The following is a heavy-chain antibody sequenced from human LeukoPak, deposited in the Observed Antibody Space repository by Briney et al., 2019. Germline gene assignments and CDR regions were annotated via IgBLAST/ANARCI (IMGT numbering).Heavy chain of an antibody. CDR2: ISAFNDNT. J-gene: IGHJ5*02. D-gene: IGHD3-10*01. CDR1: GSSFTNYG. V-gene: IGHV1-18*01. CDR3: ARDLFSDAVFYASGPPWFDP. Sequence: GASVKVSCKSSGSSFTNYGVSWLRQAPGQGLEWMGWISAFNDNTEYAQTFPDRVTLTTDKYTSKDYLEMRSLRSDDTAIYYCARDLFSDAVFYASGPPWFDPWGQGTLITVSS.